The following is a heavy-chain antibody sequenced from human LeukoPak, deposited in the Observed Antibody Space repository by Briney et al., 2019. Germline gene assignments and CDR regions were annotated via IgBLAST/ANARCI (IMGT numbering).Heavy chain of an antibody. Sequence: SETLSLTCTVSGGSISSSSYYWGWIRQPPGKGLEWIGSIYYSGSTYYNPSLKSRVTISVDTSKNQFSLKLSSVTAADTAVYYCARDGRYYDSSATFWGQGTLVTVSS. CDR2: IYYSGST. V-gene: IGHV4-39*02. CDR1: GGSISSSSYY. D-gene: IGHD3-22*01. J-gene: IGHJ4*02. CDR3: ARDGRYYDSSATF.